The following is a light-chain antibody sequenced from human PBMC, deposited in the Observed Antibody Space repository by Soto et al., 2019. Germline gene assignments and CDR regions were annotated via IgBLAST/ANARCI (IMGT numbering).Light chain of an antibody. CDR1: SSDVGGYNY. J-gene: IGLJ1*01. CDR3: SSYTSSSTRDV. Sequence: QSALTQPASVSGSPGQSITISCTGTSSDVGGYNYVSWYQQHPGKAPKLMIYEVSNRPSGVSNSFSGSKSGNTASLTISGLQAEDEADYYCSSYTSSSTRDVFGTGTKVTVL. CDR2: EVS. V-gene: IGLV2-14*01.